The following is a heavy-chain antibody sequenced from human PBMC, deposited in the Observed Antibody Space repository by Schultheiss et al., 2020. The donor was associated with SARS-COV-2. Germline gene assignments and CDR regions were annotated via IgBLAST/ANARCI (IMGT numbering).Heavy chain of an antibody. CDR2: ISYDGSNK. CDR3: AKDPLPRGGGV. CDR1: GFTFSRYK. Sequence: GGSLRLSCAASGFTFSRYKMHWVRQAPGKGLEWVAVISYDGSNKYYADSVKGRFTISRDNSKNTLYLQMNSLRAEDTAVYYCAKDPLPRGGGVWGQGTTVTVSS. D-gene: IGHD2-15*01. J-gene: IGHJ6*02. V-gene: IGHV3-30*18.